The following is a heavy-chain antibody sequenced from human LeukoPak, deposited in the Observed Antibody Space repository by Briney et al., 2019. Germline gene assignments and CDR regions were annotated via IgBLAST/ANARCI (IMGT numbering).Heavy chain of an antibody. CDR1: GGTFSSYA. J-gene: IGHJ5*02. Sequence: ASVKVSCKASGGTFSSYAISWVRQAPGQGLEWMGGIIPIFGTANYAQKFQGRVTITADESTSTAYMELSSLRSDDTAVYYCARGIYSSGWYFPWFDPWGQGTLVTVSS. CDR3: ARGIYSSGWYFPWFDP. V-gene: IGHV1-69*13. D-gene: IGHD6-19*01. CDR2: IIPIFGTA.